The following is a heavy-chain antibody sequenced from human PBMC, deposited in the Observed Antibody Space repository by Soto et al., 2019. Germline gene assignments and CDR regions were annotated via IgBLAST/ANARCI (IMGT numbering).Heavy chain of an antibody. J-gene: IGHJ6*02. CDR3: ARDRSGWYNYYYYGMDV. Sequence: SQTLSLTYTVSGGSISSYYWSWIRQPPGKGLEWIGYIYYSGSTNYNPSLKSRVTISVDTSKNQFSLKLSSVTAADTAVYYCARDRSGWYNYYYYGMDVWGQGTTVNVS. V-gene: IGHV4-59*01. CDR2: IYYSGST. D-gene: IGHD6-19*01. CDR1: GGSISSYY.